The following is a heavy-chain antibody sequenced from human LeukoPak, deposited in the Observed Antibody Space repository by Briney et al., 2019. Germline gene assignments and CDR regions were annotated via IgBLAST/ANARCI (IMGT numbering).Heavy chain of an antibody. D-gene: IGHD3-22*01. J-gene: IGHJ4*02. V-gene: IGHV4-34*01. CDR1: GGSFSGYY. CDR3: ARGRITMIGLDY. Sequence: SETLSLTCAVYGGSFSGYYWSWIRQPPGKGLEWIGEINHSGSTDYNPSLKSRVTISVDTSKNQFSLKLSSVTAADTAVYYCARGRITMIGLDYWGQGTLVTVSS. CDR2: INHSGST.